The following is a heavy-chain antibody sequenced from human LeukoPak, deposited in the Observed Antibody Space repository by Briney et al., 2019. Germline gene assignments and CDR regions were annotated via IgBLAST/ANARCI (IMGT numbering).Heavy chain of an antibody. CDR1: GFTFSSYG. D-gene: IGHD3-22*01. J-gene: IGHJ4*02. Sequence: GRSLRLSCAASGFTFSSYGMHWVRQAPGKGLEWVAVISYDGSNKYYADSVKGRFTISRDNSKNTLYLQMNSLRAEDTAVYYYAKERKYYDSSGYSGFDYWGQGTLVTVSS. CDR2: ISYDGSNK. V-gene: IGHV3-30*18. CDR3: AKERKYYDSSGYSGFDY.